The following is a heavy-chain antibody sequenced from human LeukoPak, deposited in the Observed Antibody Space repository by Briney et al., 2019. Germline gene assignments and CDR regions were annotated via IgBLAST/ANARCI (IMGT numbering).Heavy chain of an antibody. J-gene: IGHJ4*02. Sequence: GASLKISCKGSGYIFSSYWISWVRQMPGKGLEWMGRIDPSDSYTNYSPSFQGHVTISTDKSISTAYLQWSSLKASATAIYYCARRSAYHDYWGQGTLVTVSS. CDR1: GYIFSSYW. D-gene: IGHD2-2*01. V-gene: IGHV5-10-1*01. CDR3: ARRSAYHDY. CDR2: IDPSDSYT.